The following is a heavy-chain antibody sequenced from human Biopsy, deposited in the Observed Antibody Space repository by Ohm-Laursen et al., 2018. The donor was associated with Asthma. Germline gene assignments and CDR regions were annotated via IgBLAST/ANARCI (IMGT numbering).Heavy chain of an antibody. CDR2: INAGDGNT. D-gene: IGHD3-9*01. CDR1: GYTFIHFA. V-gene: IGHV1-3*01. Sequence: ASVKVSCKASGYTFIHFAIHWVRQAPGQRLEWMGWINAGDGNTKYSQKFQGRVTITRGTSASTAYMDLRSLRSEDTAMYYCARTYYDFLTGQVNDAFALWGQGTMVTVSS. J-gene: IGHJ3*01. CDR3: ARTYYDFLTGQVNDAFAL.